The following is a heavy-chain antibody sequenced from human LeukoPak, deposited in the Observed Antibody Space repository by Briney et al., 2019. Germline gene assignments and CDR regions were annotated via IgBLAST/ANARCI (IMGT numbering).Heavy chain of an antibody. CDR2: ISAYNGDT. CDR1: GYIFAHNG. J-gene: IGHJ5*02. CDR3: ATMERLGELSPGP. Sequence: ASVQVSCKTSGYIFAHNGISWVRQAPGQGPEWMGWISAYNGDTNYAQKFQGRVTMTEDTSTDTAYMELSSLRSEDTAVYYCATMERLGELSPGPWGQGTLVTVSS. V-gene: IGHV1-18*01. D-gene: IGHD3-16*02.